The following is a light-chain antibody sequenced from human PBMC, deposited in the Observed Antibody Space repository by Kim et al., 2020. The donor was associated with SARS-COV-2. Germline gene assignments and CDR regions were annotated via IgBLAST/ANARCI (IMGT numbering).Light chain of an antibody. V-gene: IGKV1-8*01. CDR3: QQYYSTLRT. J-gene: IGKJ2*01. CDR2: AAS. CDR1: QGISSY. Sequence: AIRMTQSPSSFSASTGDRVTITCRASQGISSYLAWYQQKPGKAPKLLIYAASTLQSGVPSRFSGSGSGTDFTLTISCLQSEDFATYYCQQYYSTLRTFGQGTKLEI.